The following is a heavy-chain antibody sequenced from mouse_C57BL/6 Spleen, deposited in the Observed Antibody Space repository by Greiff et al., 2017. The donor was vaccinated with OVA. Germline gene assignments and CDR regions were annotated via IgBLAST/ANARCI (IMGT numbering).Heavy chain of an antibody. CDR3: ARDGGGSSPFDY. D-gene: IGHD1-1*01. Sequence: EVKVVESGGGLVKPGGSLKLSCAASGFTFSSYAMSWVRQTPEKRLEWVATISDGGSYTYYPDNVKGRFTISRDNAKNNLYLQMSHPKSEDTAMYYCARDGGGSSPFDYWGQGTTLTVSS. CDR1: GFTFSSYA. CDR2: ISDGGSYT. V-gene: IGHV5-4*01. J-gene: IGHJ2*01.